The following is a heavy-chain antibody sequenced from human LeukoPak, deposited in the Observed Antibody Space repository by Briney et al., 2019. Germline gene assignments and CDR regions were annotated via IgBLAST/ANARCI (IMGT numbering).Heavy chain of an antibody. CDR1: GGSFSGYY. J-gene: IGHJ5*02. CDR3: ARGALNSNRTVLPHWFDP. CDR2: INHSGST. D-gene: IGHD2/OR15-2a*01. V-gene: IGHV4-34*01. Sequence: SETLSLTCAVYGGSFSGYYWSWIRQPPGKGLEWIGEINHSGSTNYNPSLKSRVTISVDTSKNQFSLKLSSVTAADTAVYYCARGALNSNRTVLPHWFDPWGQGTLVTVSS.